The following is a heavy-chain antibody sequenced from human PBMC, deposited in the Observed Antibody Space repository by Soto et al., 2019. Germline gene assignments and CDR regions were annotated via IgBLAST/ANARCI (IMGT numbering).Heavy chain of an antibody. CDR2: IIPIFGTA. Sequence: SVKVSCKASGGTFSSYAISWVRQAPGQGLEWMGGIIPIFGTANYAQKFQGRVTITADKSTSTAYMELSSLRSEDTAVYYCARAENYVLRYFDWSYLFDYWAQGTLVTVSS. CDR3: ARAENYVLRYFDWSYLFDY. D-gene: IGHD3-9*01. CDR1: GGTFSSYA. J-gene: IGHJ4*02. V-gene: IGHV1-69*06.